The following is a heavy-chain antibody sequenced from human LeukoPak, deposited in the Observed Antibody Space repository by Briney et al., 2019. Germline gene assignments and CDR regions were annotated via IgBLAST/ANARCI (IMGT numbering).Heavy chain of an antibody. CDR1: GYSISSGYY. V-gene: IGHV4-38-2*02. CDR2: IYHSGST. D-gene: IGHD2-2*01. CDR3: ARDRADIVVVPAASAFDP. Sequence: SETLSLTCTVSGYSISSGYYWGWSRQPPGKGLGWIGSIYHSGSTYYNPSLKSRVTISVDTAKNPFSLKLNSVTAADTAVYYCARDRADIVVVPAASAFDPWGQGTLVTVSS. J-gene: IGHJ5*02.